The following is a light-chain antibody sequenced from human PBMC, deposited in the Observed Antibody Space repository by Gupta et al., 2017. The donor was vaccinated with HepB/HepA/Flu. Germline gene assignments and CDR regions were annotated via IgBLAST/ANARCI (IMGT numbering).Light chain of an antibody. CDR2: LGS. CDR3: MQALQTPYT. J-gene: IGKJ2*01. V-gene: IGKV2-28*01. CDR1: QSLLHSNGYNY. Sequence: IVVTRTPLSRRVSSRAPAPISCRSSQSLLHSNGYNYLDWYLHKPGKSPQLLIYLGSNRASVGPDRFIGSGSGTDFTLKISRVEAEDVGVYYCMQALQTPYTFGQGTKLEIK.